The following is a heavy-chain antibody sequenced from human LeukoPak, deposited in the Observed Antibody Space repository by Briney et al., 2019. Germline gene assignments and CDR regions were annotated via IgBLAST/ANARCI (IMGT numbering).Heavy chain of an antibody. J-gene: IGHJ4*02. CDR3: ARDGRYYDSSGYIRGFDY. D-gene: IGHD3-22*01. CDR1: GYSISSGYY. Sequence: PSETLSLTCTVSGYSISSGYYWGWIRQPPGKGLEWIGSIYHSGSTNYNPSLKSRVTISVDKSKSQFSLKLSSVTAADTAVYYCARDGRYYDSSGYIRGFDYWGQGTLVTVSS. V-gene: IGHV4-38-2*02. CDR2: IYHSGST.